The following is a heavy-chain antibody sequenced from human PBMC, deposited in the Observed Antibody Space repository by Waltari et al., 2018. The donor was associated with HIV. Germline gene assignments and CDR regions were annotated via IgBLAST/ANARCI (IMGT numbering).Heavy chain of an antibody. D-gene: IGHD2-15*01. J-gene: IGHJ6*02. CDR2: IYSDGRT. CDR3: ARGASGRLQARGGYFGLDI. CDR1: GFTGSHNY. Sequence: EVKVVESGGALVQPGGSLRLACGGAGFTGSHNYKMWVRQSLGEGLEWVSIIYSDGRTDYRVSAKGRFTISRDTSKNTVFLQMNSLRLEDTGIFYCARGASGRLQARGGYFGLDIWGRGTTVTVSS. V-gene: IGHV3-66*02.